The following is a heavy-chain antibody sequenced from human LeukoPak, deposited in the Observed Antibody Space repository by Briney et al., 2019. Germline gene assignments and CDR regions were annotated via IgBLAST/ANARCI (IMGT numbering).Heavy chain of an antibody. CDR1: GYTFTSND. D-gene: IGHD3-22*01. Sequence: ASVKVSCKASGYTFTSNDIYWVRQATGQGLEWMGFLNPNTGYTGYAQNFQGRVSMTRDTSISTAYMELTSLRTEDTAVYYCTRGYYDITTRAFDIWGQGTMVTVSS. J-gene: IGHJ3*02. CDR2: LNPNTGYT. V-gene: IGHV1-8*01. CDR3: TRGYYDITTRAFDI.